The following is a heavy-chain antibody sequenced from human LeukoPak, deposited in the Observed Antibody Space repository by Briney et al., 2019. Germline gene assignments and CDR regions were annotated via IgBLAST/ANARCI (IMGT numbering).Heavy chain of an antibody. Sequence: ASVKVSCQASVYSFRNYGISWVRQAPGQGLEWMGWINTYNGNTNYVERFQGRVTTTTDTSRSTAYMELRSLTSDETAMYYCARGGEQWLVHWAHHWGQGTLVRVSA. CDR2: INTYNGNT. CDR1: VYSFRNYG. J-gene: IGHJ5*02. CDR3: ARGGEQWLVHWAHH. V-gene: IGHV1-18*01. D-gene: IGHD6-19*01.